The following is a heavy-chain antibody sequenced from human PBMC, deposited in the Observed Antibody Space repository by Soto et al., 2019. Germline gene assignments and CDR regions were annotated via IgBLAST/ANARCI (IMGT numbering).Heavy chain of an antibody. Sequence: SQTLSLTCAISGDSVSSNSAAWNWIRQSPSRGLEWLGRTYYRSKWYNDYAVSVKSRITINPDTSKNQFSLQLNSVTPEDTAVYYCARDLITIFVRPRHDQAFDIWGQGTMVTVSS. J-gene: IGHJ3*02. V-gene: IGHV6-1*01. CDR2: TYYRSKWYN. CDR1: GDSVSSNSAA. D-gene: IGHD3-3*01. CDR3: ARDLITIFVRPRHDQAFDI.